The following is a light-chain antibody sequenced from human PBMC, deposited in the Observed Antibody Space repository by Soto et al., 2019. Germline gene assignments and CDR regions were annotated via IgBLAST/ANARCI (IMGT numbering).Light chain of an antibody. J-gene: IGLJ3*02. CDR3: ATWDDSLTDLWV. CDR1: RSNIGSNS. Sequence: QSVLTQPPSASGTPGQTITISCSGSRSNIGSNSVYWYQHLPGTAPKLLIYRNDQRPSGVPDRFSASKSATSASLAISGLRSEDEGDYYCATWDDSLTDLWVFGGGTKVTVL. CDR2: RND. V-gene: IGLV1-47*01.